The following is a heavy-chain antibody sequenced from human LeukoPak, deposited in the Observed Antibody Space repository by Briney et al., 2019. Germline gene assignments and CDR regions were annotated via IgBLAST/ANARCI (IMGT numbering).Heavy chain of an antibody. CDR2: IYYSGST. V-gene: IGHV4-59*11. D-gene: IGHD1-26*01. Sequence: PSETLSLTCTVSGDSISSHYWSWIRQPPGKGLEWIGHIYYSGSTNYNPSLKSRVTTSVDTSKNQFSLKLSSVTAADTAVYYCARGRRDRGSYLVDYWGQGTLVTVSS. CDR1: GDSISSHY. J-gene: IGHJ4*02. CDR3: ARGRRDRGSYLVDY.